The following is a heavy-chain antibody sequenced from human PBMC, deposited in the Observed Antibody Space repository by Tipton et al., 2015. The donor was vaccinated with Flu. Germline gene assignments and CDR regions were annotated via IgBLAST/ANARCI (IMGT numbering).Heavy chain of an antibody. CDR2: IDHSGST. J-gene: IGHJ4*02. D-gene: IGHD3-22*01. Sequence: TLSLTCSVYGESFSGYYWTWIRQPPGKGLEWIGEIDHSGSTHYSSSFKSRVTMSVDSSKNQFSLHLSPVTAADTAVYYCARVSPRRVTSIVVVMLPEGYFDFWGQGISVIVSP. CDR1: GESFSGYY. V-gene: IGHV4-34*01. CDR3: ARVSPRRVTSIVVVMLPEGYFDF.